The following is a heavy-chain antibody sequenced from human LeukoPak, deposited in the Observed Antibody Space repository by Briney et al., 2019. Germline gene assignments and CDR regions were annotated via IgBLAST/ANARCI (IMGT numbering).Heavy chain of an antibody. D-gene: IGHD5-24*01. J-gene: IGHJ4*02. Sequence: PGRSLRLSCVVSGVTFSGNHISWVRQAPGKGPEWVAVIYFEGYTYYAASLKGRFTISRDNSKNTVYLQMNSLKTEETAVYYCGREPRDGYWHFDYWGQGTLVTVSS. V-gene: IGHV3-66*01. CDR3: GREPRDGYWHFDY. CDR1: GVTFSGNH. CDR2: IYFEGYT.